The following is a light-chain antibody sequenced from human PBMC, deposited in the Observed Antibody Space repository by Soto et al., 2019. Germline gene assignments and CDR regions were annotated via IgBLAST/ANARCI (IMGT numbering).Light chain of an antibody. CDR1: QSISTW. CDR2: KAS. J-gene: IGKJ2*01. Sequence: DIPMTQSPSTLSASVGDRVTITCRASQSISTWLAWYQQKPGKAPKLLIYKASSLESGVPSRFSGSGSGTEFTLTISNLQPDDFATYYCQQYSSSPMYTFGQGTKLEI. CDR3: QQYSSSPMYT. V-gene: IGKV1-5*03.